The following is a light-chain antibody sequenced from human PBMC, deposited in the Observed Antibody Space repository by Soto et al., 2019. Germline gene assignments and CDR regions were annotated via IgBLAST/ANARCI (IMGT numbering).Light chain of an antibody. CDR2: AAS. J-gene: IGKJ2*01. CDR1: QTIDTY. CDR3: QQGTDIPYT. Sequence: DIQMTQSPSSLSASVGDRVTITCRASQTIDTYLNWYQQNPGKAHKLLNYAASTLQNGVPSRFSGSGSVTECTRAISRLQHEDLATYYCQQGTDIPYTFGQETKLQIK. V-gene: IGKV1-39*01.